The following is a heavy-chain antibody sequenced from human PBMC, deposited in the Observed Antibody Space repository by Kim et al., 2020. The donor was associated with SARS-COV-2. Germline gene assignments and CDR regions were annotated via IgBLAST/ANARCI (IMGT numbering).Heavy chain of an antibody. J-gene: IGHJ6*02. Sequence: SVKVSCKASGGTFSSYAISWVRQAPGQGLEWMGGIIPIFGTANYAQKFQGRVTITADESTSTAYMELSSLRSKDTAVYYCARDLRYYYYYGMDVWGQGTTVTVSS. CDR3: ARDLRYYYYYGMDV. CDR2: IIPIFGTA. V-gene: IGHV1-69*13. CDR1: GGTFSSYA.